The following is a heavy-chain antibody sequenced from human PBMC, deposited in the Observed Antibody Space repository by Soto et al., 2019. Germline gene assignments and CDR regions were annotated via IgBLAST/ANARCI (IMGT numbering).Heavy chain of an antibody. J-gene: IGHJ6*02. CDR1: ANTFTNYG. CDR2: ISTYNDNT. D-gene: IGHD3-16*01. CDR3: ARLGGCDSRTCEHFYYSAMDV. V-gene: IGHV1-18*01. Sequence: QVQLVQSGAELKKPGASVKVSCKASANTFTNYGINWVRQAPGQGLEWVGWISTYNDNTNYAQKLQGRGTMTADTSTSTIYMELRRLRSDDTAVYYCARLGGCDSRTCEHFYYSAMDVWGQGTTVTVSS.